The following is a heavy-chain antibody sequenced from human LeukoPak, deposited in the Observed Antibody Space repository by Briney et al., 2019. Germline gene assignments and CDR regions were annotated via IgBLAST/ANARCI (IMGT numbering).Heavy chain of an antibody. D-gene: IGHD3-22*01. V-gene: IGHV3-20*04. CDR2: INWNGGST. CDR3: ARRAYYYDSSGWPGYFDY. Sequence: GGSLRLSCAASGFTFDDYGMSWVRQAPGKGLEWVSGINWNGGSTGYADSVKGRFTISRDNAKNSLYLQMNSLRAEDTALYYCARRAYYYDSSGWPGYFDYWGQGTPVTVSS. J-gene: IGHJ4*02. CDR1: GFTFDDYG.